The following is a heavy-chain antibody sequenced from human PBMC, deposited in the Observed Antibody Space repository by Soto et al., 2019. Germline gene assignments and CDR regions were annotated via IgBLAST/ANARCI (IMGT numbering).Heavy chain of an antibody. CDR2: IIPMFGTA. Sequence: QVQLVQSGAEVKKPESSVKVSCKAPGGTFSTYAISWVRQAPGQGLEWMGGIIPMFGTANYAPRFQDRVTSRADAATNTVYVALSSLRAEDTAVYFCASGIQLWLRRINTGYSGWGQGNLVTVSS. CDR1: GGTFSTYA. D-gene: IGHD5-18*01. V-gene: IGHV1-69*12. J-gene: IGHJ4*02. CDR3: ASGIQLWLRRINTGYSG.